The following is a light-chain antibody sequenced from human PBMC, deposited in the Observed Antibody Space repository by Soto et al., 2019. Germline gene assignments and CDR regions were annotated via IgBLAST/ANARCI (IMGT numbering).Light chain of an antibody. CDR1: QSVSSSY. J-gene: IGKJ5*01. V-gene: IGKV3-20*01. CDR3: QQYGSSPIT. Sequence: EIVLTQSPGTLSLSPGERATLSCRASQSVSSSYLAWYQQKSGQAPRLLIYGASSRATGIPDRSSGSGSGTDFTLTISRLEPEDFAAYYCQQYGSSPITFGQGTRLEIK. CDR2: GAS.